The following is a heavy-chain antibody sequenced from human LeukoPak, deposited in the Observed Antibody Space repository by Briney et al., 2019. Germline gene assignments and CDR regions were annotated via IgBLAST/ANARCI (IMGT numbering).Heavy chain of an antibody. Sequence: PGGSLRLSCAASGFTFSSYWMHWVRQAPGKGLVWVSRINSDGSSTSYADSVKGRFTISRDNAKNTLYLQMNSLRAEDTAVYDCAREIYDILNGRDWARDYWGQGTLVTVSS. V-gene: IGHV3-74*01. CDR3: AREIYDILNGRDWARDY. CDR1: GFTFSSYW. J-gene: IGHJ4*02. CDR2: INSDGSST. D-gene: IGHD3-9*01.